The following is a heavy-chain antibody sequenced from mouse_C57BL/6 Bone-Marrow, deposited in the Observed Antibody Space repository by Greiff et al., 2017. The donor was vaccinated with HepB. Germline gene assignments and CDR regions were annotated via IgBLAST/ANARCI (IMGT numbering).Heavy chain of an antibody. CDR2: ISSGGSYT. J-gene: IGHJ2*01. V-gene: IGHV5-6*01. D-gene: IGHD2-2*01. CDR1: GFTFSSYG. Sequence: EVQLVESGGDLVKPGGSLKLSCAASGFTFSSYGMSWVRQTPDKRLEWVATISSGGSYTYYPDSVKGRFTISSDNAKNTLYLQMSSLKSEDTAMYYCARHAIYYGYDWGQGTTLTVSS. CDR3: ARHAIYYGYD.